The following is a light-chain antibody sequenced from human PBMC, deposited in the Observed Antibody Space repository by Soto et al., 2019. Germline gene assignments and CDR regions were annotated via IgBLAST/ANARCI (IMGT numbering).Light chain of an antibody. CDR2: AES. Sequence: DIQMTQSPSSLSASVGDRVTITCRASQSISSYLNWYQQKPGRAPKLLIYAESSLQSGVPSRFSGSGSETDFTLTISSLQPEDFATYYCQNDYSTPFTXGPGTKVDIK. J-gene: IGKJ3*01. V-gene: IGKV1-39*01. CDR1: QSISSY. CDR3: QNDYSTPFT.